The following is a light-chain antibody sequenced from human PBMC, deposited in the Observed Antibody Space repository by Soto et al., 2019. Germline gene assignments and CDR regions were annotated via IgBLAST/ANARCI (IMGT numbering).Light chain of an antibody. CDR1: QSVSSSY. J-gene: IGKJ5*01. CDR3: QQYDSTPQT. CDR2: GAS. V-gene: IGKV3-20*01. Sequence: EIVLTQSPGTLSLSPGERATLSCRASQSVSSSYLAWYQQKPGQAPRLLIYGASSRATGIPDRFSGSGSGTEFILPISRLEPEDFAVYYCQQYDSTPQTFGPGTRLEIK.